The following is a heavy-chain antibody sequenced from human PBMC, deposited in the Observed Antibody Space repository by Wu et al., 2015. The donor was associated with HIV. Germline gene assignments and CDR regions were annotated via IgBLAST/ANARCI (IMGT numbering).Heavy chain of an antibody. J-gene: IGHJ4*02. CDR2: IIPIFGTT. Sequence: QVQLVQSGAEVKKPGSSVKVSCKASGGTFSSYAISWVRQAPGQGLEWMGRIIPIFGTTNYAQNFQGRVTITADESTTTAYMELSNLKSEDTAVYYCARDRYDSRGYYEIYYFDYWGQGTLVTVSS. CDR1: GGTFSSYA. D-gene: IGHD3-22*01. CDR3: ARDRYDSRGYYEIYYFDY. V-gene: IGHV1-69*13.